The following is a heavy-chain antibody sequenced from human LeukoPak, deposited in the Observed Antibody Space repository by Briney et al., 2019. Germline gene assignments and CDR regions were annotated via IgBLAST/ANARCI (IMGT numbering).Heavy chain of an antibody. J-gene: IGHJ4*02. Sequence: GGSLRLSCAASGFTFSSYAMSWVRQAPGKGLEWVSAISGSGGSTYYADSVKGRFTIYRDNSKNTLYLQMNSLRAEDTAVYYCAKVLEVRCSSGWYSGFDYWGEGTLVADSS. CDR3: AKVLEVRCSSGWYSGFDY. CDR2: ISGSGGST. D-gene: IGHD6-19*01. CDR1: GFTFSSYA. V-gene: IGHV3-23*01.